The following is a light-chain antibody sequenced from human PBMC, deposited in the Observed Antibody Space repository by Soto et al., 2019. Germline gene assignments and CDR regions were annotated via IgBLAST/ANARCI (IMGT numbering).Light chain of an antibody. CDR1: QSVSSSY. Sequence: EIVLTQSPGTLSLSPGERATLSCRASQSVSSSYLAWYQQKPGQAPRLLIYGASSRATGIPDRFSGSGSGTEFTLSISSLQPDDFAIYYCQEYNSYSGTFGPGTKVDIK. J-gene: IGKJ1*01. V-gene: IGKV3-20*01. CDR2: GAS. CDR3: QEYNSYSGT.